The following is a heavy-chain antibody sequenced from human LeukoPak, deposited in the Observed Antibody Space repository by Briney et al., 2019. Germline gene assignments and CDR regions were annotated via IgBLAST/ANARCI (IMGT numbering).Heavy chain of an antibody. CDR3: ARDVWFGAGRTFDY. CDR1: GGSFSGYY. J-gene: IGHJ4*02. Sequence: KTSETLSLTCAVYGGSFSGYYWSWIRQPPGKGLEWIGEINHSGSTNYNPSLKSRVTISVDTSKNQFSLKLSSVTAADTAVYYCARDVWFGAGRTFDYWGQGTLVTVSS. CDR2: INHSGST. V-gene: IGHV4-34*01. D-gene: IGHD3-10*01.